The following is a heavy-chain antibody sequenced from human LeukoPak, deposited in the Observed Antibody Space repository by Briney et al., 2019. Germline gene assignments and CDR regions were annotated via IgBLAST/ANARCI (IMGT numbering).Heavy chain of an antibody. J-gene: IGHJ4*02. Sequence: PSQTLSLTCAISGDSVSRNSATWNWIRQSPSRGLEWLGRTYYRSKWYNDYAVSVKSRITINPDTSKNQFSLQLNSVTPEDTAVYYCARETMVWLVQNYFDYWGQGTLVTVSS. CDR3: ARETMVWLVQNYFDY. V-gene: IGHV6-1*01. CDR1: GDSVSRNSAT. D-gene: IGHD6-19*01. CDR2: TYYRSKWYN.